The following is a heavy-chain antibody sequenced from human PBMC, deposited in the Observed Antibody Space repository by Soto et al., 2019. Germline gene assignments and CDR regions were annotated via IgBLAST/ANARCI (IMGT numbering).Heavy chain of an antibody. CDR1: GGTFSSYA. V-gene: IGHV1-69*13. CDR3: ARFQTGTMGWFDP. CDR2: IIPIFGTA. J-gene: IGHJ5*02. D-gene: IGHD1-7*01. Sequence: SVKVSCKASGGTFSSYAISWVRQAPGQGLEWMGGIIPIFGTANYAQKFQGRVTITADESTSAAYMELSSLRSEDTAVYYCARFQTGTMGWFDPWGQGTLVTVSS.